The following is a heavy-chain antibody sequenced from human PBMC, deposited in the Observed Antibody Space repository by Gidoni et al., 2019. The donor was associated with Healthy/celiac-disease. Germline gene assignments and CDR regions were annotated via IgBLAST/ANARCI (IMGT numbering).Heavy chain of an antibody. V-gene: IGHV6-1*01. CDR3: ARMDYDIWSGYYPLYYYFDL. J-gene: IGHJ2*01. Sequence: QVQLQQSGPGLVKPSQTLSLTCAISGDSISSISAAWNWIRQSPSRGLEWLGRTYYRSNWYNDYAVSVKSRITINPDTSKNQFSLQLNSVTPEDTAIYYCARMDYDIWSGYYPLYYYFDLWGRGTLVTVSS. D-gene: IGHD3-3*01. CDR1: GDSISSISAA. CDR2: TYYRSNWYN.